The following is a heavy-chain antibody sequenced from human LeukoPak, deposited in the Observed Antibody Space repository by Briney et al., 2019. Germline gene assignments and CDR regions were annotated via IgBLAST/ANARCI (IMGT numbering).Heavy chain of an antibody. CDR1: GFTFSSYA. J-gene: IGHJ6*03. CDR2: ISGSGGNT. D-gene: IGHD2-21*02. V-gene: IGHV3-23*01. Sequence: GGSLRLSCAASGFTFSSYAMSWVRQAPGKGLEWVSGISGSGGNTYYADSVKGRFIISRDNSKNTLYLQMNSLRVEDTAVYYCAKWDSATASYYYYMDVWGKGTTVTVSS. CDR3: AKWDSATASYYYYMDV.